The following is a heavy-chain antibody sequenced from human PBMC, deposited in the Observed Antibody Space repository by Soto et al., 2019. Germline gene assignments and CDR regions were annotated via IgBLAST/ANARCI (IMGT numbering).Heavy chain of an antibody. CDR2: ISAKNGNT. V-gene: IGHV1-18*01. CDR3: AREPPETPPDY. CDR1: GYTFSDYG. J-gene: IGHJ4*02. Sequence: SVKVSCKTSGYTFSDYGISWVRQAPGQGLEWMGWISAKNGNTNFAQKFRGRVTMITDTSTNTVYMELRNLRLDDTAVYYCAREPPETPPDYWGQGTLVTVSS.